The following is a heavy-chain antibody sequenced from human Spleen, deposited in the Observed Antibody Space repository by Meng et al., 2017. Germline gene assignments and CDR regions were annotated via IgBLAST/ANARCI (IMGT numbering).Heavy chain of an antibody. Sequence: GGSLRLSCAASEFTFDHDDMTWVRQSPGKGLEWVSKISTGTISYYADSVKGRFAISRDNAKSSLYLQMNSLRAEDTSVYYCARLVYDGFYYYGMDVWGQGTTVTVSS. J-gene: IGHJ6*02. V-gene: IGHV3-69-1*02. CDR3: ARLVYDGFYYYGMDV. CDR2: ISTGTIS. D-gene: IGHD2-8*01. CDR1: EFTFDHDD.